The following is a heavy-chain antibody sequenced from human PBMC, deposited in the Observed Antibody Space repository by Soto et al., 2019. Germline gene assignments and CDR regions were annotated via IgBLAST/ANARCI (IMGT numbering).Heavy chain of an antibody. CDR2: IYPGDSDT. D-gene: IGHD1-1*01. J-gene: IGHJ4*02. Sequence: GESLKISCKGSGYSFTSYWIGWVRQMPGKGLEWMGIIYPGDSDTRYSPSFQGQVTISADKSISTAYLQWSSLKASNTAMYYCARKVTTGTTGGCFVYWGQGALVTVSS. CDR1: GYSFTSYW. V-gene: IGHV5-51*01. CDR3: ARKVTTGTTGGCFVY.